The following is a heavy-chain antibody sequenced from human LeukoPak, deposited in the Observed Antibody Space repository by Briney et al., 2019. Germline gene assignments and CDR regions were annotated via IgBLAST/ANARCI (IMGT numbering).Heavy chain of an antibody. D-gene: IGHD5-18*01. CDR1: GFTVSSNY. V-gene: IGHV3-53*01. J-gene: IGHJ4*02. Sequence: GGSLRLSCAVSGFTVSSNYMNWVRQAPGKGLEWVSIMYSGGLIYYADSVKGRFTISRDNSKNTLNLQMNSLRAEDTAVYYCAKKDTAMDIDYWGQGTLVTVSS. CDR2: MYSGGLI. CDR3: AKKDTAMDIDY.